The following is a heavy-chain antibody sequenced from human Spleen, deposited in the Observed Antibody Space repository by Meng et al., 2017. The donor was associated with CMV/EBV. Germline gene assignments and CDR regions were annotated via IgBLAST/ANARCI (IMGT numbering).Heavy chain of an antibody. Sequence: CKASGYTFTSYGISWARQAPGPGLEWMGWISAYSGDTKYAQKFQGRMTMSTDTATSTAYLDLRSLKSDDSAVYYCARDSHNWANWFDPWGQGTLVTVSS. J-gene: IGHJ5*01. CDR1: GYTFTSYG. D-gene: IGHD1-20*01. CDR3: ARDSHNWANWFDP. V-gene: IGHV1-18*01. CDR2: ISAYSGDT.